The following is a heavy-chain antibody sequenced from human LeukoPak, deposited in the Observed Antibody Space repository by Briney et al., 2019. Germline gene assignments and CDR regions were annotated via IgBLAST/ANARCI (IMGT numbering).Heavy chain of an antibody. D-gene: IGHD3-10*01. CDR1: GFTISSYG. CDR3: ARDQGLGYYYYMDV. Sequence: LRLSCTASGFTISSYGMSWVRQPPGKGLEWIGYIYYSGSTYYNPSLKSRITISLDTSKNHFSLKPSSVTAADTAVYYCARDQGLGYYYYMDVWGKGTTVTVSS. J-gene: IGHJ6*03. CDR2: IYYSGST. V-gene: IGHV4-30-4*01.